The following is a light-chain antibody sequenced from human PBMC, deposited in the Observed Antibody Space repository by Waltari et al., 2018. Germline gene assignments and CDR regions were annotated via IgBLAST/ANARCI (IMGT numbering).Light chain of an antibody. CDR3: CSYAGPNML. J-gene: IGLJ2*01. CDR1: RSDVGGSDY. CDR2: DVN. Sequence: QSALTQPASVSGSPGQSITISCTGTRSDVGGSDYVSWYQQHPGKAPKLIIYDVNMWPPGVSNRFSGSSSANTSSLTISGLQVEAEADYYCCSYAGPNMLFGGGTKLTVL. V-gene: IGLV2-23*02.